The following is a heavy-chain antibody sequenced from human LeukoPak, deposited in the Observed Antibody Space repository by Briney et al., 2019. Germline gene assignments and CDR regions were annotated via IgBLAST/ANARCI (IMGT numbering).Heavy chain of an antibody. D-gene: IGHD5-24*01. CDR2: MNPDTGGR. Sequence: ASVKVSCKASGYSFVGYYIHWIRQAPGHGLEWLGWMNPDTGGRKLAQKFQGRVTLTRDTSINTAYMELNSLQSDDTAVYFCARDRVEMSTSLSFFDNWGQGSLITVSS. CDR1: GYSFVGYY. V-gene: IGHV1-2*02. J-gene: IGHJ4*02. CDR3: ARDRVEMSTSLSFFDN.